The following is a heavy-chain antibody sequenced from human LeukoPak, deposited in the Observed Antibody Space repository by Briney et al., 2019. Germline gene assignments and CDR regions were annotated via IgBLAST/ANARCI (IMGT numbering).Heavy chain of an antibody. CDR2: ISSQSSSI. CDR3: ARESGWDRFDY. D-gene: IGHD6-19*01. J-gene: IGHJ4*02. Sequence: GGSLRLSCAASGFTFSSYEMNWDRQAPGKGLERISYISSQSSSIHYADSVKGRFTISRDNAKNSLYLQMNSLRGGDTAVYYCARESGWDRFDYWGQGILVTVSS. V-gene: IGHV3-48*03. CDR1: GFTFSSYE.